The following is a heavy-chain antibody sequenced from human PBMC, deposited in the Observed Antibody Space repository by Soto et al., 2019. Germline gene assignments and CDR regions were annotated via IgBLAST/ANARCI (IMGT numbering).Heavy chain of an antibody. V-gene: IGHV3-48*04. CDR1: GFSFSLYS. Sequence: EVQLVESGGGLMQPAGSLRLSCVASGFSFSLYSMNWVRQAPGKGLEWVSYISSSTGTINYADSVKGRFTMSRDTAKNSLYLQMNSLRPDDTAVYYCARGGGAFDVWGHGTMVTVSS. D-gene: IGHD2-15*01. CDR3: ARGGGAFDV. CDR2: ISSSTGTI. J-gene: IGHJ3*01.